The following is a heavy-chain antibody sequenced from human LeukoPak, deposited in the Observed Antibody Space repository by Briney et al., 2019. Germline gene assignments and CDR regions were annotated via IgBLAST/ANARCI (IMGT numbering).Heavy chain of an antibody. CDR1: GYTFTAYG. Sequence: GASVKVSCKASGYTFTAYGISWLRQAPGQRPEWLAWISPYTGDTKYAEALGGRLTVTRDTSTITVFMQLRSQRSDDTALYFCGRDQGSRHYPRYFDLWGRGTLVTVAS. CDR3: GRDQGSRHYPRYFDL. D-gene: IGHD3-3*01. V-gene: IGHV1-18*01. J-gene: IGHJ2*01. CDR2: ISPYTGDT.